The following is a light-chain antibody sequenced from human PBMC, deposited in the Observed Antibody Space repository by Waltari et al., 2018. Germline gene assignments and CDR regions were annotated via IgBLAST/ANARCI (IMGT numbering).Light chain of an antibody. J-gene: IGKJ1*01. CDR2: DTS. CDR3: QKYGTLPAT. V-gene: IGKV3-20*01. Sequence: EIMLTQSPGTLSLSPGERATLSCRASQSISRFLAWYQQKPGHAPRLLIYDTSTRATGIPDRFSGSGSGTDFSLTSSRLEPEDFAVYYCQKYGTLPATFGQGTKVEIK. CDR1: QSISRF.